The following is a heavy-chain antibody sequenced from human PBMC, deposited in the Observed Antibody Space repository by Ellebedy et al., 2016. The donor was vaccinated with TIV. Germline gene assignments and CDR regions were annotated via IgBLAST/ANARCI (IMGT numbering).Heavy chain of an antibody. D-gene: IGHD3-9*01. CDR3: ARDSGGRYYDILTGYYVAFDI. J-gene: IGHJ3*02. Sequence: ASVKVSCKASGFTFTSYGISWVRQAPGQGLEWMGWISAYNGNTNYAQKLQDRVTMTTDTSKSTAYMELRGLRSDDTALYYCARDSGGRYYDILTGYYVAFDIWGQGTMVTVSS. CDR2: ISAYNGNT. V-gene: IGHV1-18*01. CDR1: GFTFTSYG.